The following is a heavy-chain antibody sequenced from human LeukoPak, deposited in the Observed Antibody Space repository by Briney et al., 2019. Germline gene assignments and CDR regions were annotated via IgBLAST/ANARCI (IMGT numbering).Heavy chain of an antibody. Sequence: PSETLSLTCAVSGGSVSSGGYSWSWIRQPPGKGLEWIGYIYHSGSTYYNPSLKSRVTISVDRSKNQFSLKLSSVTGADTAVYYCARGMVRGIDHWGQGTLVTVSS. V-gene: IGHV4-30-2*01. CDR2: IYHSGST. D-gene: IGHD3-16*01. CDR3: ARGMVRGIDH. CDR1: GGSVSSGGYS. J-gene: IGHJ4*02.